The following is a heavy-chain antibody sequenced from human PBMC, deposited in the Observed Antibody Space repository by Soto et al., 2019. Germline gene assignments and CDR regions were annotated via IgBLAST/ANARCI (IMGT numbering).Heavy chain of an antibody. V-gene: IGHV4-39*02. J-gene: IGHJ4*02. CDR2: IYYSGSA. CDR1: GGSISSSSYY. D-gene: IGHD3-10*01. Sequence: QLQLQESGPGLVKPSETLSLTCTVSGGSISSSSYYWGWIRQPPGKGLEWIVNIYYSGSAYYNPSLKSRVTISVDMSKNNFSLKLSSVTAADTAVYYCARRGVSGPVDYWGQGTLVTVSS. CDR3: ARRGVSGPVDY.